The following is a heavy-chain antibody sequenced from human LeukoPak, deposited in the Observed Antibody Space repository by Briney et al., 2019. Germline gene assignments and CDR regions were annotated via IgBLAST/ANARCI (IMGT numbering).Heavy chain of an antibody. CDR3: AKSTGDYSNHPDY. CDR1: GFTFSSYS. Sequence: PGGSLRLSCAASGFTFSSYSMNWVRQAPGKGLEWVSYISSSSSTIYYADSVKGRFTISRDNAKNSLYLQMNSLRAEDTAVYYCAKSTGDYSNHPDYWGQGTLVTVSS. J-gene: IGHJ4*02. V-gene: IGHV3-48*01. CDR2: ISSSSSTI. D-gene: IGHD4-11*01.